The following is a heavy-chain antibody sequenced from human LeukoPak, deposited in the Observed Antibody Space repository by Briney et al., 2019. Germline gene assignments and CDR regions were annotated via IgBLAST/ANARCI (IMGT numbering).Heavy chain of an antibody. D-gene: IGHD2-2*01. V-gene: IGHV3-11*06. CDR2: LRSSSSYT. CDR1: GFTFSDYY. J-gene: IGHJ4*02. CDR3: AKGGGEVKGCSSTSCLFYFDY. Sequence: PGGSLRLSCAASGFTFSDYYMSWIRPARGKGLEGVGYLRSSSSYTNDAVSVTGRFTISRDNAKNSLYLQMNSLRAEDTAVYYCAKGGGEVKGCSSTSCLFYFDYWGQGTLVTVSS.